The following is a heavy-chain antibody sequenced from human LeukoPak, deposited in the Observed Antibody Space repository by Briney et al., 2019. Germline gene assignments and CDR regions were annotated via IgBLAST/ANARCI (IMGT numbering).Heavy chain of an antibody. CDR2: IYYSGST. Sequence: SETLSLTCTVSGGSISSYCWTWIRQPPGKGLEWIGYIYYSGSTNYNPSLKSRVTISVDTSKNQFSLNLGSVTAADTAVYYCARLRSSSWLLIDYWGQGTLVTVSS. J-gene: IGHJ4*02. CDR1: GGSISSYC. D-gene: IGHD6-13*01. V-gene: IGHV4-59*08. CDR3: ARLRSSSWLLIDY.